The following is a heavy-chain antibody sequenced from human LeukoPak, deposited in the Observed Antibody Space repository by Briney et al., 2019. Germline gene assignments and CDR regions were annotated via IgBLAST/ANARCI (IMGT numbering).Heavy chain of an antibody. V-gene: IGHV1-18*01. J-gene: IGHJ3*02. CDR1: GYTFTRYG. CDR3: ARTSVVGATFQGRVEDAFDI. Sequence: AASVRVSCKPSGYTFTRYGMSWVRQAPGQGLEWLGWISGYNCNANYAEKFHARVTMTTDTSTSTGYMELSSMRFDDTAVYYCARTSVVGATFQGRVEDAFDIWGQGTMVTVSS. CDR2: ISGYNCNA. D-gene: IGHD1-26*01.